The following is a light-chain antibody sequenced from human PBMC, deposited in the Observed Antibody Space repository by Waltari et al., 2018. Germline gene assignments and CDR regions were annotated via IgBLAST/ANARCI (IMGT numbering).Light chain of an antibody. CDR2: GAS. CDR3: QQYGSSPTT. J-gene: IGKJ1*01. CDR1: QSVSSSY. Sequence: EIVLTQSPGTLSLSPGESATLSCRASQSVSSSYLAWYQQKPGQAPRLLIDGASSRATGIPDRFSGSGSGTDFTLTISRLEPEDFAVYYCQQYGSSPTTFGQGTKVEIK. V-gene: IGKV3-20*01.